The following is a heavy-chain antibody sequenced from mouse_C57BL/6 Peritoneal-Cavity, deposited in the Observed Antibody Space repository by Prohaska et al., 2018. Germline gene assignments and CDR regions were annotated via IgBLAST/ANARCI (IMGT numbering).Heavy chain of an antibody. V-gene: IGHV4-1*01. Sequence: EVKLLSSGGGLVQPGGSLILSCAASGIDFSRYSLTWVRRAPEKGLEWIGEINPDSSTINDAPSLKDKFIISRDNAKNTLYLQMSKVRSEDTALYYCASSNSYAMDYWGQGTSVTVSS. CDR2: INPDSSTI. D-gene: IGHD2-5*01. J-gene: IGHJ4*01. CDR1: GIDFSRYS. CDR3: ASSNSYAMDY.